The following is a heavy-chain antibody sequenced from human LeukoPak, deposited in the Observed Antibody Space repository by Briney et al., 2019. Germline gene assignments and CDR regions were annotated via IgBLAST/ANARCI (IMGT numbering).Heavy chain of an antibody. CDR1: GFTFSRYG. D-gene: IGHD4-17*01. CDR2: ISGGSTTI. J-gene: IGHJ4*02. V-gene: IGHV3-48*01. Sequence: GGSLRLSCAASGFTFSRYGMNWVRQAPGKGLEWVSYISGGSTTIYYADSVKGRFTISRDSAKNSLYLQMNSLRAEDTAVYYCARDHYGDYDFDCWGQGTLVTVSS. CDR3: ARDHYGDYDFDC.